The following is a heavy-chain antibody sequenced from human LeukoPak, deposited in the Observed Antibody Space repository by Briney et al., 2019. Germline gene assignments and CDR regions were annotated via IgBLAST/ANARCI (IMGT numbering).Heavy chain of an antibody. CDR1: GDSVSSNSAA. CDR3: ARDVGVDTAMVYVYYFDY. Sequence: SQTLSLTCAISGDSVSSNSAAWNWIRQSPSRGLEWLGRTYYRSKWYNDYAVSVKSRTTINPDTSKNQFSLQLNSVTPEDTAVYYCARDVGVDTAMVYVYYFDYWGQGTLVTVSS. J-gene: IGHJ4*02. CDR2: TYYRSKWYN. D-gene: IGHD5-18*01. V-gene: IGHV6-1*01.